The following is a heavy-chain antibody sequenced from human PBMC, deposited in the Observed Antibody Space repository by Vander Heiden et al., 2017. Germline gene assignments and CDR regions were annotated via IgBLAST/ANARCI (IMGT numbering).Heavy chain of an antibody. Sequence: SCAEVKKPGASVKVSCKASGYTFTSYYMHWVRQAPGQGLEWMGIINPSGGSTSYAQKFQGRVTMTRDTSTSTVYLELSSLRSEATAVYYCARDLGRAGAGRVFDYWGHGTMVTVYS. D-gene: IGHD6-13*01. V-gene: IGHV1-46*01. CDR1: GYTFTSYY. CDR2: INPSGGST. CDR3: ARDLGRAGAGRVFDY. J-gene: IGHJ4*01.